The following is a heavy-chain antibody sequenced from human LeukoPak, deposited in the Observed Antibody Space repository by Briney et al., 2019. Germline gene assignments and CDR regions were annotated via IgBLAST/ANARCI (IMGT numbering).Heavy chain of an antibody. CDR1: GFTFSSYW. CDR3: ARTLRLHTPRAFDI. V-gene: IGHV3-7*05. Sequence: PGGSLRLSCVVSGFTFSSYWMNWARQAPGRGLEWVANIHEDGSDKYYVDSVKGRFTISRDNAKNSLYLQMNSLRAEDTAVYYCARTLRLHTPRAFDIWGQGTMVTVSS. J-gene: IGHJ3*02. D-gene: IGHD5-24*01. CDR2: IHEDGSDK.